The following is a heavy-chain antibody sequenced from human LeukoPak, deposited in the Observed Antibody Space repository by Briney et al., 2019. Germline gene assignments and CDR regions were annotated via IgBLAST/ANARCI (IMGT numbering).Heavy chain of an antibody. D-gene: IGHD3-22*01. Sequence: GESLKISCKGSGYSVTSYWIGWVRQMPGKGLEWMGIIYPGDSDTRYSPSFQGQVTISADKSISTAYLQWSSLKASDTAMHYCARLNYYDSSGSGDYWGQGTLVTVSS. CDR3: ARLNYYDSSGSGDY. CDR2: IYPGDSDT. CDR1: GYSVTSYW. V-gene: IGHV5-51*01. J-gene: IGHJ4*02.